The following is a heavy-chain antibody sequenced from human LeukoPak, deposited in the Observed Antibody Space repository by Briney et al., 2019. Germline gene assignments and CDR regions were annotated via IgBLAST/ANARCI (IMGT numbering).Heavy chain of an antibody. CDR1: GYTFTGYY. CDR2: INPDSGGT. D-gene: IGHD2/OR15-2a*01. V-gene: IGHV1-2*02. Sequence: ASVKVSCTASGYTFTGYYMHWVRQAPGQGLEWMGWINPDSGGTNYGQKFQGRVTMTRDTSITTAYMELSRLTSDDTAVYYCARGAGTPSTTSYNWFDPWGQGTLVTVSS. J-gene: IGHJ5*02. CDR3: ARGAGTPSTTSYNWFDP.